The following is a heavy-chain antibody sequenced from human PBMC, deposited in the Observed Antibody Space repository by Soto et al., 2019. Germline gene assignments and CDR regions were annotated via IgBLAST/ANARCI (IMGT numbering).Heavy chain of an antibody. J-gene: IGHJ4*02. CDR1: GFTFSTYG. Sequence: QVQLVESGGSVVQPGRSLRLSCAVSGFTFSTYGMHWVRQAPGQRLEWVAVIWGDGSNKYHADSVKGGFTSSRDNTKHLLYLETSSLSAEATAVYYCVRVFDSYYSDSWGQVTLVTVSS. D-gene: IGHD3-9*01. CDR2: IWGDGSNK. V-gene: IGHV3-33*01. CDR3: VRVFDSYYSDS.